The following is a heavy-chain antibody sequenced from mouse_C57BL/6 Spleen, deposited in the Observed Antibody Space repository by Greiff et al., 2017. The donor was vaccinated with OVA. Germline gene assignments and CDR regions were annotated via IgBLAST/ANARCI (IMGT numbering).Heavy chain of an antibody. CDR2: IDPSDSET. CDR1: GYTFTSYW. V-gene: IGHV1-52*01. D-gene: IGHD1-1*01. CDR3: AKFITDWYFDV. Sequence: QVQLQQPGAELVRPGSSVKLSCKASGYTFTSYWMHWVKQRPIQGLEWIGNIDPSDSETHYNQKFKDKATLTVDKSSSTAYMQISSLTSEDSAVYYCAKFITDWYFDVWGTGTTVTVSS. J-gene: IGHJ1*03.